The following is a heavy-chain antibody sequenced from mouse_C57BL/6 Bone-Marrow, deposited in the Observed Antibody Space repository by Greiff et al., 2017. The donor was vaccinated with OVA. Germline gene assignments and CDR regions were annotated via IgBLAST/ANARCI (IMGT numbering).Heavy chain of an antibody. D-gene: IGHD1-1*01. CDR3: ASISIYYYGSSYRTDY. V-gene: IGHV1-80*01. CDR1: GYAFSSYW. CDR2: IYPGDGDT. Sequence: QVQLQQSGAELLKPGASVKISCKASGYAFSSYWMNWVKQRPGKGLEWIGQIYPGDGDTNYNGKFKGKATLTADKSSSTAYMQLSSLTSEDSAVYYCASISIYYYGSSYRTDYWGQGTSVTVSS. J-gene: IGHJ4*01.